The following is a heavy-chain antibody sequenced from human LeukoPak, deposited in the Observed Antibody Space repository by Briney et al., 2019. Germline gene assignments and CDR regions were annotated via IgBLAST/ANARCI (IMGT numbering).Heavy chain of an antibody. D-gene: IGHD3-22*01. J-gene: IGHJ4*02. CDR3: ARKSSGHYPFDC. V-gene: IGHV3-23*01. CDR1: GFTFSTYA. Sequence: GGSLRLSCAASGFTFSTYAMSWVRQPPGKGLEWLSTISPSGDITQYADSVKGHFTISRDNSETTLFLQMTSLRVEDAAVYYCARKSSGHYPFDCWGQGTLVTVSS. CDR2: ISPSGDIT.